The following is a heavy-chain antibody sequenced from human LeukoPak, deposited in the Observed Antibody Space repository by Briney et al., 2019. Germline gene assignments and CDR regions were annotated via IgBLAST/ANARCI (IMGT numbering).Heavy chain of an antibody. J-gene: IGHJ1*01. D-gene: IGHD3-3*01. CDR3: ARDHGIFGFQH. CDR2: IIPIFGTA. CDR1: GGTFSSYA. Sequence: ASVKVSCKASGGTFSSYAISWVRQAPGQGLEWMGGIIPIFGTANYAQKFQGRVTITTDESTSTAYMELSSLRSKDTAVYYCARDHGIFGFQHWGQGTLVTVSS. V-gene: IGHV1-69*05.